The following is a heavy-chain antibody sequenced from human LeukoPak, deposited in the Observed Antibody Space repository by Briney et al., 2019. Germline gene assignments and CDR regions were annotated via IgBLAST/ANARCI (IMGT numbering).Heavy chain of an antibody. CDR2: VYYSGST. CDR3: ARGERRDGYTFGY. V-gene: IGHV4-59*01. Sequence: SETLSLTCTVSGGSISTYYWSWIRQPPGKGLEGIGHVYYSGSTNYNPSLKSRVTISLDTSKNQLSLMLSSVTAADTAVYFCARGERRDGYTFGYWGQGTLVTVSS. J-gene: IGHJ4*02. D-gene: IGHD5-24*01. CDR1: GGSISTYY.